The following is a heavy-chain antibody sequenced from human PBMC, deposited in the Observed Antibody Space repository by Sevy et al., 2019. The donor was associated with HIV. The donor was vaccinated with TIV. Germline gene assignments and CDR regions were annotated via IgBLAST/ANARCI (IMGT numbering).Heavy chain of an antibody. CDR3: AKPYQSLWFGELFD. D-gene: IGHD3-10*01. V-gene: IGHV3-23*01. CDR2: ISGNGVST. Sequence: GGSLRLSCAASGFTFSSYAMSWVRQAPGKGLEWVSGISGNGVSTYYADSVKGRLTISRDNSKNTLYLQMNTLRAEDTAVYYCAKPYQSLWFGELFDWGQGTPVTVSS. CDR1: GFTFSSYA. J-gene: IGHJ4*02.